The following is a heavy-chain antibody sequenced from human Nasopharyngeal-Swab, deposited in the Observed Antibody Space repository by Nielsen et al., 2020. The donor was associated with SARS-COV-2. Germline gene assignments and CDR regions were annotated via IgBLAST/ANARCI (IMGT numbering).Heavy chain of an antibody. Sequence: SETLSLTCAVYGGSFSGYYWSWIRQPPGKGLEWIGEINQSGSTNYNPSLKSRVTISVDTSKNQFSLKLSSVTAADTAVYYCARGRVGAKDYWGQGTLVTVSS. CDR2: INQSGST. CDR1: GGSFSGYY. J-gene: IGHJ4*02. CDR3: ARGRVGAKDY. V-gene: IGHV4-34*01. D-gene: IGHD1-26*01.